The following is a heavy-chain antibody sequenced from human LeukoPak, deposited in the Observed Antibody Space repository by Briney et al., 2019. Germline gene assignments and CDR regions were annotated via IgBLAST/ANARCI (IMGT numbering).Heavy chain of an antibody. V-gene: IGHV1-2*02. D-gene: IGHD2-2*01. Sequence: ASVKVSCKASGYTFTAYYMHWVRQAPGQGLEWMGWINPNTGGTNYAQQFQGRVTMTRDTSFSRAYMDLNRLTSDDTAVYYCARDPDVVVEPAAVRVDYWGQGTLVTVSA. J-gene: IGHJ4*02. CDR3: ARDPDVVVEPAAVRVDY. CDR1: GYTFTAYY. CDR2: INPNTGGT.